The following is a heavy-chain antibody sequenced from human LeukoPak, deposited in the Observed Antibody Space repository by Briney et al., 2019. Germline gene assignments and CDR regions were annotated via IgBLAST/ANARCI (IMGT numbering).Heavy chain of an antibody. CDR2: INHSGST. CDR3: ASRPYYGSAYWFDP. D-gene: IGHD3-10*01. J-gene: IGHJ5*02. V-gene: IGHV4-39*07. CDR1: GGSISSSSYY. Sequence: SETLSLTCTVSGGSISSSSYYWGWIRQPPGKGLEWIGEINHSGSTNYNPSLKSRVTISVDTSKNQFSLKLSSVTAADTAVYYCASRPYYGSAYWFDPWGQGTLVTVSS.